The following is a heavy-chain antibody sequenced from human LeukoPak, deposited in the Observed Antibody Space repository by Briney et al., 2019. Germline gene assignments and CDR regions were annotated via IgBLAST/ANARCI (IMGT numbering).Heavy chain of an antibody. Sequence: GASVKVSCKASGYTFSSHYIHWVRQAPGQGPEWMGIINPSGGSTYYPQKFQGRVTMTRDTSTSIVYMELSSLRSADTAVYYCARGLGYCSSTSCYSNQYFQHWGQGTLVTVSS. V-gene: IGHV1-46*01. CDR1: GYTFSSHY. CDR3: ARGLGYCSSTSCYSNQYFQH. J-gene: IGHJ1*01. D-gene: IGHD2-2*01. CDR2: INPSGGST.